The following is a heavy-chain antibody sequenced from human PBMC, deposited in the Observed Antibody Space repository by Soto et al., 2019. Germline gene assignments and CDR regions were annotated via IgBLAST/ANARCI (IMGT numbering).Heavy chain of an antibody. Sequence: EVHLVESGGGLVQTGGSLRLSCAIFESTVSRDWMNWVRQAPGKGLEWVAHINQDGSEKYYVDSVKGRFTISRDNAKKSLYLQMNGPRPADTAMYSCSGGVGDAFWGQGTLVTVSS. CDR2: INQDGSEK. CDR1: ESTVSRDW. CDR3: SGGVGDAF. D-gene: IGHD1-26*01. J-gene: IGHJ4*02. V-gene: IGHV3-7*04.